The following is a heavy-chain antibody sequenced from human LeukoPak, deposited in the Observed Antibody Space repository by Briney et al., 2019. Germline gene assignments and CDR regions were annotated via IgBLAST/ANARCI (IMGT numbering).Heavy chain of an antibody. V-gene: IGHV1-2*02. CDR2: INPNSGGT. CDR3: ASISHYDSSGYYYPAY. Sequence: WASGKVSCKASGYTFTGYYMHWVRQAPGQGLEWMGWINPNSGGTNYAQKFQGRVTTTRDTSISTAYMELSRLRSDDTAVYYCASISHYDSSGYYYPAYWGQGTLVTVSS. J-gene: IGHJ4*02. D-gene: IGHD3-22*01. CDR1: GYTFTGYY.